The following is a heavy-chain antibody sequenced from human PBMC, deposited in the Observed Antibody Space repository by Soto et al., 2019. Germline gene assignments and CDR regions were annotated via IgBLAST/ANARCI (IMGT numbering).Heavy chain of an antibody. V-gene: IGHV4-39*01. J-gene: IGHJ6*03. D-gene: IGHD6-13*01. CDR3: ARHPSSSPNYYYYYYMDV. CDR1: GGSISSSSYY. Sequence: SETLSLTCTVSGGSISSSSYYWGWIRQPPGKGLEWIGSIYYSGSTYYNPSLKSRVTISVDTSKNQFSLKLSSVTAADTAVYYCARHPSSSPNYYYYYYMDVWGKGTTVTVS. CDR2: IYYSGST.